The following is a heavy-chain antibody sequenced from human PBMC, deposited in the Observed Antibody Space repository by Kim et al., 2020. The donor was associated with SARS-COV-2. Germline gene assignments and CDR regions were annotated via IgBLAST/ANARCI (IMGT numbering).Heavy chain of an antibody. CDR3: ARDGSAAAGPFDY. V-gene: IGHV3-21*01. D-gene: IGHD6-13*01. Sequence: YADSVKGRFTISRDNAKNSLYLQMNSLRAEDTAVYYCARDGSAAAGPFDYWGQGTLVTVSS. J-gene: IGHJ4*02.